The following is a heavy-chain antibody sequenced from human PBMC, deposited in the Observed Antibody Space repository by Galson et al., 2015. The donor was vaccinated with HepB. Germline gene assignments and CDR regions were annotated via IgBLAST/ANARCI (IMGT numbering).Heavy chain of an antibody. J-gene: IGHJ6*02. D-gene: IGHD3-10*01. V-gene: IGHV1-18*04. CDR3: AREAGLGEPYYYNGLDV. CDR1: GYTFISYG. CDR2: ISTYNGNT. Sequence: SVKVSCKASGYTFISYGISWVRQAPGQGLEWMGWISTYNGNTNYAQKFRGRATMTTDTSTSTVYMDLRSLTSDDTAVYYCAREAGLGEPYYYNGLDVWGQGTTVTVSS.